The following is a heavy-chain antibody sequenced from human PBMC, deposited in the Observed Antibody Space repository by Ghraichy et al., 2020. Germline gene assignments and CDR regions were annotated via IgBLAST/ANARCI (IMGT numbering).Heavy chain of an antibody. D-gene: IGHD4-23*01. J-gene: IGHJ6*02. V-gene: IGHV3-48*02. Sequence: GGSLRLSCVGSGFTFSSYSMNWVRQAPGKGLEWVSYITSSGRFISYSDSVPRTQMSSLRDEDTAVYYCARGSTVVRYYYYAGMDVWGQGTTVTVSS. CDR2: ITSSGRFI. CDR3: ARGSTVVRYYYYAGMDV. CDR1: GFTFSSYS.